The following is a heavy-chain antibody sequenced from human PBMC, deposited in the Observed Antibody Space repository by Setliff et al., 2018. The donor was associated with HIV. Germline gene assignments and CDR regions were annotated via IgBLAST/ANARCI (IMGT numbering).Heavy chain of an antibody. D-gene: IGHD1-26*01. CDR1: GGTFSSYA. CDR3: ARAAGGSYSEFDY. J-gene: IGHJ4*02. V-gene: IGHV1-69*05. CDR2: IIPIFGTT. Sequence: ASVKVSCKASGGTFSSYAISWVRQAPGQGLEWMGGIIPIFGTTNYAQKFQGRVTITTDESTSTAYMELSSLRSEDTALYYCARAAGGSYSEFDYWGQGTLVTVSS.